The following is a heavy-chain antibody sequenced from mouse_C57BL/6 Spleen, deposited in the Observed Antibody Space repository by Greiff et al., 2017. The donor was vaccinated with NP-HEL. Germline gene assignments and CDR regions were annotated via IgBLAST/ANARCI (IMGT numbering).Heavy chain of an antibody. CDR3: ARQGYDYDDYYAMDY. Sequence: VKLVESGPGLVAPSQSLSITCTVSGFSLTSYGVHWVRQPPGKGLEWLVVIWSDGSTTYNSALKSRLSISKDNSKSQVFLKMNSLQTDGTAMYYCARQGYDYDDYYAMDYWGKGTSVTVSS. CDR2: IWSDGST. CDR1: GFSLTSYG. J-gene: IGHJ4*01. V-gene: IGHV2-6-1*01. D-gene: IGHD2-4*01.